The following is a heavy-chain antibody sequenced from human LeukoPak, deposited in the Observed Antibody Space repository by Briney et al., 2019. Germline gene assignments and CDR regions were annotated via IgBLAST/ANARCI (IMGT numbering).Heavy chain of an antibody. D-gene: IGHD1-14*01. J-gene: IGHJ6*03. CDR1: GFTVSSNY. V-gene: IGHV3-11*04. CDR2: ISSSGSTI. Sequence: PGGSLRLSCAASGFTVSSNYMSWVRQAPGKGLEWVSYISSSGSTIYYADSVKGRFTISRDNAKNSLYLQMNSLRAEDTAVYYCARDPGQGRKYYYYYMDVWGKGTTVTVSS. CDR3: ARDPGQGRKYYYYYMDV.